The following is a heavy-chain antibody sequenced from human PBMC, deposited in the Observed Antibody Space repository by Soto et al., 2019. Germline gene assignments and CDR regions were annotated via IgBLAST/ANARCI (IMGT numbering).Heavy chain of an antibody. CDR3: ARDSRRITIFGVVPYGMDV. D-gene: IGHD3-3*01. CDR1: GVAFACSA. V-gene: IGHV1-58*01. CDR2: IVVGSGNT. Sequence: GPSVKVCWKACGVAFACSAVRWARQDSGQRLEWIGWIVVGSGNTNYAQKFQERVTITRDMSTSTAYMELSSLRAEDTAVYYCARDSRRITIFGVVPYGMDVSGQATTLTLYS. J-gene: IGHJ6*02.